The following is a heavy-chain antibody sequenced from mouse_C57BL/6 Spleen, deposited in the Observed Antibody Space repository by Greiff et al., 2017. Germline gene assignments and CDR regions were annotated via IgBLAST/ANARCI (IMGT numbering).Heavy chain of an antibody. CDR2: IYPGDGDT. J-gene: IGHJ2*01. D-gene: IGHD3-2*01. V-gene: IGHV1-82*01. CDR3: ARSRQSGHYLDY. Sequence: VQLQQSGPELVKPGASVKISCKASGYAFSSSWMNWVKQRPGKGLEWIGRIYPGDGDTNYNGKFKGKDTLTADKSSSTAYMQLSILTSEDSAVYFCARSRQSGHYLDYWGQGTTVTVSS. CDR1: GYAFSSSW.